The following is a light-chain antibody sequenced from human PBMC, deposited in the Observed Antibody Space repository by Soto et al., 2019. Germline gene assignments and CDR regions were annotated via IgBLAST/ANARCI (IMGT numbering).Light chain of an antibody. CDR3: LLSYTGRLFV. Sequence: QAVVTQEPSLTVSPGGTVTLTCGSSTGPVTNGHFPYWFQQKPGQAPRPLIYDTDNNHSWPPARFSASLLGDKAALPLSGALPEDEADYYCLLSYTGRLFVSGPGTKLTVL. J-gene: IGLJ1*01. CDR2: DTD. CDR1: TGPVTNGHF. V-gene: IGLV7-46*01.